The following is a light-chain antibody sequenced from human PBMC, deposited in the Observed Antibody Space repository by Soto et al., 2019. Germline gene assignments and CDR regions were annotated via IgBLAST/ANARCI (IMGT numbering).Light chain of an antibody. CDR2: VAS. CDR1: QFLSSY. Sequence: EVVLTPSPVTLSLSPGERASLSCRASQFLSSYLAWYQQKPGQAPRFLIYVASTRATGIPARFSAGGSGTDFTLSISSVEPEDFAVYYCQQYGTSPWTFGQGTKV. J-gene: IGKJ1*01. V-gene: IGKV3-20*01. CDR3: QQYGTSPWT.